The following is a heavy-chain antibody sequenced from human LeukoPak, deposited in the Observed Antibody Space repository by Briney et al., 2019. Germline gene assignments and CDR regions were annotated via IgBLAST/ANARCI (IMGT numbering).Heavy chain of an antibody. CDR2: IYISGST. D-gene: IGHD3-22*01. CDR3: AREGSYDRSFDP. J-gene: IGHJ5*01. Sequence: SETLSLTCTVSGVSISSYFWTWIRQPAGKGLEWIGRIYISGSTNYNSSLKGRVTMSVDTSKNQFSLKLSSVTAADTAVYYCAREGSYDRSFDPWGQGILVTVSS. CDR1: GVSISSYF. V-gene: IGHV4-4*07.